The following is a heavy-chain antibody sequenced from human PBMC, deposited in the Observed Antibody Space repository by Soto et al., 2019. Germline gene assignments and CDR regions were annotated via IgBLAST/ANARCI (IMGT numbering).Heavy chain of an antibody. J-gene: IGHJ5*01. CDR3: ARGTVRNLMLRGVTPHKWFDF. V-gene: IGHV4-34*01. CDR2: INHSGRT. D-gene: IGHD3-10*01. CDR1: GGSFSGFY. Sequence: PSETLSLTCNVSGGSFSGFYWSWIRQPPGKGQEWIGEINHSGRTNYNPSLKGRVTISVDTSKNQFSLKVISMTAADTAVYYCARGTVRNLMLRGVTPHKWFDFWGQGILVTVSS.